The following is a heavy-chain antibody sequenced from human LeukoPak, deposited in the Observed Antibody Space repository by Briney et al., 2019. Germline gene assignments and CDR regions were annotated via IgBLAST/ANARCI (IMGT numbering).Heavy chain of an antibody. CDR3: ARFASSGCPMCRFDP. J-gene: IGHJ5*02. CDR1: GFIFSSYW. V-gene: IGHV3-7*05. CDR2: IKQDGSEK. D-gene: IGHD6-19*01. Sequence: PGGSLRLSCAASGFIFSSYWMTWVRQAPGKGLEWVANIKQDGSEKYYVDSVKGRFTISRDNAKNSLYLQMNSLRAEDTAMYYCARFASSGCPMCRFDPWGQGTLVTVSS.